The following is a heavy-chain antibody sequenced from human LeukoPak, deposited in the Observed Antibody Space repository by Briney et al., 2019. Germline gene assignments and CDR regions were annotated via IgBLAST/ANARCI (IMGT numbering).Heavy chain of an antibody. CDR2: IFYSGST. CDR1: SGSISTSNYY. D-gene: IGHD3-10*01. Sequence: PSETLSLTCTVSSGSISTSNYYWGWVRQPPGKALEWIGNIFYSGSTYYSPSLKSRVTISLDTSRNQFSLKLNSVTAADTAVYYCARDWITMVRGRVLTNWFDPWGQGTLVTVSS. J-gene: IGHJ5*02. V-gene: IGHV4-39*07. CDR3: ARDWITMVRGRVLTNWFDP.